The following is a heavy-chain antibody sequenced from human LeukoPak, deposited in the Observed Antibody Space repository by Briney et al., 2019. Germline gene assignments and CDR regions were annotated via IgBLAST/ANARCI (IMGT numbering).Heavy chain of an antibody. CDR1: GFTFSTYG. D-gene: IGHD6-19*01. Sequence: PGRSLRLSCAASGFTFSTYGMHWVRQAPGKGLEWAAVISYDGSNKYYADSVKGRFTISRDNSKNTLYLQMNSLRSEGTAVYYCARQWLINGWGQGILVTVSS. V-gene: IGHV3-30*03. CDR3: ARQWLING. CDR2: ISYDGSNK. J-gene: IGHJ4*02.